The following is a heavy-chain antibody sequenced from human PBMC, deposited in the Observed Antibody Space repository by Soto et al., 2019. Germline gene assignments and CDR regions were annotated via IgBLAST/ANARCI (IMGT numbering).Heavy chain of an antibody. CDR2: ISSSGNTR. D-gene: IGHD6-19*01. V-gene: IGHV3-11*01. Sequence: QVQLVESGGGLIKPGGSLRLSCAASGFTFSDYYMSWIRQAPGKGLEWVSYISSSGNTRYYSESVKGRFTISRDNARNSLYLEMNSLRAEDTAVYYCARDKYSSGWHPFDYWGQGTLVTVSS. CDR1: GFTFSDYY. CDR3: ARDKYSSGWHPFDY. J-gene: IGHJ4*02.